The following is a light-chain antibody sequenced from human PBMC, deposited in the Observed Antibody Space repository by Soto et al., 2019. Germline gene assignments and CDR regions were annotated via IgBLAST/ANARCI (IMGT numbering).Light chain of an antibody. J-gene: IGLJ2*01. CDR1: SGHSSYA. CDR2: LNSDGSH. Sequence: QLVLTQSPSASASLGASVKLTCTLSSGHSSYAIAWHQQQPEKGPRYLMKLNSDGSHSKGDGIPDRFSGSSSGAERYLTISSLQSEDEADYYCQTWGTGGVVFGGGNKVTVL. V-gene: IGLV4-69*01. CDR3: QTWGTGGVV.